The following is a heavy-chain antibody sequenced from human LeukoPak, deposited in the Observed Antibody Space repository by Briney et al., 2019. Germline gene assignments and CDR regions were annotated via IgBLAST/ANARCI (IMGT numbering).Heavy chain of an antibody. Sequence: GGSLRLSCAASGFTVSSNYMSWVRQAPGKGLEWVSVIYSGGSTYYADSVKGRFTISRDKSKNTLYLLMNSLRAEDTAVYYCVRGDYGDYTLFDYWGQGTLVTVSS. CDR3: VRGDYGDYTLFDY. J-gene: IGHJ4*02. CDR2: IYSGGST. V-gene: IGHV3-53*01. CDR1: GFTVSSNY. D-gene: IGHD4-17*01.